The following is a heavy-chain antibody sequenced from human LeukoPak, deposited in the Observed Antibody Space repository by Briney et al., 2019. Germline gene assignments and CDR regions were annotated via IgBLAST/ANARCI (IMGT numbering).Heavy chain of an antibody. CDR2: IKQDGSEK. CDR3: TNFDY. V-gene: IGHV3-7*01. Sequence: GGSLRLSCAASGFTFSSYAMSWVRQAPGKGLEWVANIKQDGSEKYYVDSVKGRFTISRDNAKNSLYLQMNSLRAEDTAVYYCTNFDYWGQGTLVTVSS. CDR1: GFTFSSYA. J-gene: IGHJ4*02.